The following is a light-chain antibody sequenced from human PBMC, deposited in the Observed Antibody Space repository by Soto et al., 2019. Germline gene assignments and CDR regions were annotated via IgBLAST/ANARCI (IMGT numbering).Light chain of an antibody. J-gene: IGLJ1*01. CDR3: SSYTSSSTHYV. V-gene: IGLV2-14*01. Sequence: QSALTQPASVSGSPGQSITISCTGTNSDVGGYNYVSWYQQHPGKAPKLMIYEVSNRPSGVSNRFSGSKSGNTASLTISGLQAEDEADYYCSSYTSSSTHYVFGTGTKLTVL. CDR1: NSDVGGYNY. CDR2: EVS.